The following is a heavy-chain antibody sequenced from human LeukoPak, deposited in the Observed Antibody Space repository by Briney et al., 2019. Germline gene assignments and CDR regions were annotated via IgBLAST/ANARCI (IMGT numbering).Heavy chain of an antibody. J-gene: IGHJ4*02. CDR2: ISSSSTYI. CDR1: GFTFSSYA. D-gene: IGHD4-17*01. Sequence: GGSLRLSCAASGFTFSSYAMSWVRQAPGEGLEWVSSISSSSTYIYYADSVQGRCTISRDNAKNSLSLQMNSLRAEDTAVYFCAREMYGDYGFDYWGQGTLVTVSS. CDR3: AREMYGDYGFDY. V-gene: IGHV3-21*01.